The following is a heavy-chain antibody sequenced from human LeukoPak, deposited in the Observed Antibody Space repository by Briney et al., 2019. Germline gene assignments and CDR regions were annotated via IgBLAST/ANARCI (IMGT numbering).Heavy chain of an antibody. Sequence: PGGSLRLSCAASGFTFSSYSMNWVRQAPGKGLEWVSYISDSGRTIYYADSVQGRFSISRDNAKNSLYLQMNSLRAEDTGVYYCARDPEDDINIDYWGQGTLVTVSS. V-gene: IGHV3-48*04. CDR3: ARDPEDDINIDY. D-gene: IGHD1-1*01. CDR2: ISDSGRTI. J-gene: IGHJ4*02. CDR1: GFTFSSYS.